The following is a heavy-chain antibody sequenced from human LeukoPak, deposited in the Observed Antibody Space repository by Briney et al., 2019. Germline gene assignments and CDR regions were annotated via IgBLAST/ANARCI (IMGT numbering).Heavy chain of an antibody. Sequence: GGSLRLSCAASGFTFSDYYMSWIRQAPGKGLEWVSYISSSGSTIYYADSVKGRFTISRDNAKNSLYLQMNSLRAEDTAVYYCARSHFEYSSSSGAFDIWGQGTMVTVSS. V-gene: IGHV3-11*04. CDR1: GFTFSDYY. D-gene: IGHD6-6*01. J-gene: IGHJ3*02. CDR2: ISSSGSTI. CDR3: ARSHFEYSSSSGAFDI.